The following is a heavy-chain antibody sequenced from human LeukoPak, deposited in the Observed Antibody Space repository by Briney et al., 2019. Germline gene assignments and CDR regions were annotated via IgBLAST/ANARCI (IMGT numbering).Heavy chain of an antibody. Sequence: SETLCLTCTVSGGSISSYYWSWIRQPPGKGLEWIGYIYYSGSTNYNPSLKSRVTISVDTSKNQFSLKLSSVTAADTAVYYCARHGYGYSYYFDYWGQGTLVTVSS. CDR3: ARHGYGYSYYFDY. CDR2: IYYSGST. D-gene: IGHD5-18*01. CDR1: GGSISSYY. J-gene: IGHJ4*02. V-gene: IGHV4-59*08.